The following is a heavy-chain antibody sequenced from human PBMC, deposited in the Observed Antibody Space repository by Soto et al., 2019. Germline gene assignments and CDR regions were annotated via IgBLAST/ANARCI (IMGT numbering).Heavy chain of an antibody. CDR1: GGSISSGGYY. V-gene: IGHV4-31*03. J-gene: IGHJ1*01. CDR3: DISGKFSYGYFQH. CDR2: IYYSGST. Sequence: TLSLTFTVSGGSISSGGYYWSWIRQHPGKGLEWIGYIYYSGSTYYNPSLKSRVTISVDTSKNQFSLKLSSVTAADTAVYYCDISGKFSYGYFQHWGQGTLVTVS. D-gene: IGHD3-10*01.